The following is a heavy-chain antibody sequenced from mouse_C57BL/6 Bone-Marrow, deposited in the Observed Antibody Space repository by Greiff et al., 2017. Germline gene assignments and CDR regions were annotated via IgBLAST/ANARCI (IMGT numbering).Heavy chain of an antibody. V-gene: IGHV5-12*01. CDR2: ISNGGGST. Sequence: EVKVVESGGGLVQPGGSLKLSCAASGFTFSDYYMYWVRQTPEKRLEWVAYISNGGGSTYYPDTVKGRFTISRDNAKNTLYLQLSRLKSEDTAMYYGARHSRLRREGYAMDYWGQGTSVTVSS. D-gene: IGHD2-4*01. CDR1: GFTFSDYY. CDR3: ARHSRLRREGYAMDY. J-gene: IGHJ4*01.